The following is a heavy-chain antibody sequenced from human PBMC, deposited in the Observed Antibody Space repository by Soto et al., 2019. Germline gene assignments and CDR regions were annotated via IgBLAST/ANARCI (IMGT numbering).Heavy chain of an antibody. V-gene: IGHV4-59*01. CDR1: GGSISNYY. Sequence: SETLSLTCTVSGGSISNYYWNWIRQPPGKGLEWIGYISYSGSTNYNPSIKSRVTISVDTSKNQFSLKLSFFAAADTAVYYCARGGATYFNYWGQGSLVTVSS. D-gene: IGHD1-26*01. CDR3: ARGGATYFNY. J-gene: IGHJ4*02. CDR2: ISYSGST.